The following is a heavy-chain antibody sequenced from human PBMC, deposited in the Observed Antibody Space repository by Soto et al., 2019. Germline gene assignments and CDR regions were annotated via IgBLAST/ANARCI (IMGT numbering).Heavy chain of an antibody. CDR3: ARGRLYGSGSYYPPPYYYYGMDV. CDR1: GGSFSGYY. Sequence: SETLSLTCAVYGGSFSGYYWSWIRQPPGKGLEWIGEINHSGSTNYNPSLKSRVTISVDTSKNQFSLKLSSVTAADTAVYYCARGRLYGSGSYYPPPYYYYGMDVWGQGTTVTVSS. CDR2: INHSGST. J-gene: IGHJ6*02. D-gene: IGHD3-10*01. V-gene: IGHV4-34*01.